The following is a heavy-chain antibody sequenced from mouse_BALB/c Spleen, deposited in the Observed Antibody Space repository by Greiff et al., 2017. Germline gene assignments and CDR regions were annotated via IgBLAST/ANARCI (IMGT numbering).Heavy chain of an antibody. V-gene: IGHV1-80*01. D-gene: IGHD2-1*01. Sequence: QVQLQQSGAELVRPGSSVKISCKASGYAFSSYWMNWVKQRPGQGLEWIGQIYPGDGDTNYNGKFKGKATLTADKSSSTAYMQLSSLTSEDSAVYFCARGGNPAWFAYWGQGTLVTVSA. CDR2: IYPGDGDT. CDR3: ARGGNPAWFAY. J-gene: IGHJ3*01. CDR1: GYAFSSYW.